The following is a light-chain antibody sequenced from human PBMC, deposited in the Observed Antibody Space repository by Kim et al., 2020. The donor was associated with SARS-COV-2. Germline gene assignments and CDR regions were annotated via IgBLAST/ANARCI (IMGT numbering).Light chain of an antibody. Sequence: DIQMTQSPSSLSASVGDRVTITCRASQGISNSLAWYHQKPGKAPKLMLYSASRLHGGVPSRFRGRGSGTDYTLTISSLQAEGCATYYCQQYQGTPYTFGKGTKLE. CDR1: QGISNS. V-gene: IGKV1-NL1*01. CDR3: QQYQGTPYT. CDR2: SAS. J-gene: IGKJ2*01.